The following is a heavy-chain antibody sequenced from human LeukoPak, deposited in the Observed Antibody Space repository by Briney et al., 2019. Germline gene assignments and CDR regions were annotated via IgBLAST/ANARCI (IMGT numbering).Heavy chain of an antibody. CDR2: ISYDGSNK. CDR1: GFNFPIYC. D-gene: IGHD2-2*01. V-gene: IGHV3-30*03. Sequence: GGSLRLSCKTSGFNFPIYCMTWVRQAPGKGLEWVAVISYDGSNKYYADSVKGRFTISRDIAKSTMYLQMNSLRAEDTAVYYCARVATTSSKWSLDYWGQGTLVTVSS. J-gene: IGHJ4*02. CDR3: ARVATTSSKWSLDY.